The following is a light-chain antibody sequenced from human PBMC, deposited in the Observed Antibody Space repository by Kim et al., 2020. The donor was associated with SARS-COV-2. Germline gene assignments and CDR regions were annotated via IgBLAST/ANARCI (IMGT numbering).Light chain of an antibody. V-gene: IGKV3-11*01. CDR2: GAS. CDR1: QSISSD. Sequence: EIVLTQSPATLSLSPGERATLSCRASQSISSDLAWYQQKAGQAPRLLIYGASNRATGIPDRFGGSGSRTDFTLTISTLEPEDFAVYYCQQRTNWPLTFGGGTKVDIK. CDR3: QQRTNWPLT. J-gene: IGKJ4*01.